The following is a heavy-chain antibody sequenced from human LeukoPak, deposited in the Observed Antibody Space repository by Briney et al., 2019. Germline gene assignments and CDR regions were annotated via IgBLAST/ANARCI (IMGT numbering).Heavy chain of an antibody. Sequence: SETLSLTCTVSGGSISSYYWSWIRQPPGKGLEWIGYIYYSGSTNYNPSLKSRVAISVDTSKNQFSLKLSSVTAADTAVYYCARHIVGAISFDYWGQGTLVTVSS. V-gene: IGHV4-59*01. D-gene: IGHD1-26*01. CDR1: GGSISSYY. J-gene: IGHJ4*02. CDR3: ARHIVGAISFDY. CDR2: IYYSGST.